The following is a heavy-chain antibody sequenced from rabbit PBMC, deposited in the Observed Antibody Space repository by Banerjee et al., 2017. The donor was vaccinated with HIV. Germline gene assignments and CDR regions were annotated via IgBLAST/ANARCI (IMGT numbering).Heavy chain of an antibody. CDR2: ISAGSSGST. CDR1: GFSFSSSYY. V-gene: IGHV1S40*01. Sequence: QSLEESGGDLVKPGASLTLTCTASGFSFSSSYYMCWVRQAPGKGLEWIACISAGSSGSTYYANWAKGRFTISKTSSTTVTLQVTSLTAADTATYFCARTADNDGYGFFDLWGPGTLVTVS. D-gene: IGHD6-1*01. CDR3: ARTADNDGYGFFDL. J-gene: IGHJ4*01.